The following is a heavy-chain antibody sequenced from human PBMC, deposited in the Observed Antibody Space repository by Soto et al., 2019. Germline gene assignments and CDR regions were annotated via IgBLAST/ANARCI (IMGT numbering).Heavy chain of an antibody. D-gene: IGHD2-21*01. CDR2: INHSGST. Sequence: QVQLQQWGAGLLKPSETLSLTCAVYGGSFSGYYWSWIRQPPGKGLEWIGEINHSGSTNYNPSLKSRVTISVDTSKNQFSLKLSSVTAADTAVYYCARSGGESAFDIWGQGTMVTVSS. V-gene: IGHV4-34*01. CDR1: GGSFSGYY. J-gene: IGHJ3*02. CDR3: ARSGGESAFDI.